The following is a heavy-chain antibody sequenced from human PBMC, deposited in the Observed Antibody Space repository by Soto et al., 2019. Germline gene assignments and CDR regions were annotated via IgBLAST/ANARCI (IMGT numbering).Heavy chain of an antibody. CDR2: IYYSGST. CDR1: GGSISSSSYY. Sequence: QLQLQESGPGLVKPSETLSLTCTVSGGSISSSSYYWGWIRQPPGKGLEWIGSIYYSGSTYYNPSLKSRVTISVDTSKNQFSLKLSSVTAADTAVYYCAREQLVGGEDFDYWGQGTLVTVSS. V-gene: IGHV4-39*02. CDR3: AREQLVGGEDFDY. J-gene: IGHJ4*02. D-gene: IGHD6-13*01.